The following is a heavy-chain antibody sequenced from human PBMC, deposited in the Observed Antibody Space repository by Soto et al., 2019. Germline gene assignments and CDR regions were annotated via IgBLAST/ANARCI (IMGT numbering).Heavy chain of an antibody. CDR2: ITPYNGKT. CDR3: ARDTSHYFDH. J-gene: IGHJ4*02. V-gene: IGHV1-18*01. D-gene: IGHD2-2*01. CDR1: GYTFITYG. Sequence: PSVKVSCKASGYTFITYGVTWVRQAPGQGLEWMGWITPYNGKTHYAQKFQDRVTMTTDTAATTAYMELRSLTSDDSAMYFCARDTSHYFDHWGQGILVTVSS.